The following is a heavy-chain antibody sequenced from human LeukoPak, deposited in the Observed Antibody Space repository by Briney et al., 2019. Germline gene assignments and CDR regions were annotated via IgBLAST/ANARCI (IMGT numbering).Heavy chain of an antibody. J-gene: IGHJ4*02. CDR1: GFTFSSYS. D-gene: IGHD3-22*01. CDR3: ARDPPTPYYDSGGAPPDY. V-gene: IGHV3-21*01. CDR2: ISSSSSYI. Sequence: GGSLRLSCAASGFTFSSYSMNWVRQAPGKGLEWVSSISSSSSYIYYADSVKGRFTISRDNAKNSLYLQMNSLRAEDTAVYYCARDPPTPYYDSGGAPPDYWGQGTPVTVSS.